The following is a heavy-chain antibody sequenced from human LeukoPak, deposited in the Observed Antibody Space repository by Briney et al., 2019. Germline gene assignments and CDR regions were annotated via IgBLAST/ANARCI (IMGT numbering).Heavy chain of an antibody. CDR1: GGSINSYY. V-gene: IGHV4-59*01. CDR3: ARADYYDSSGYYEIDY. CDR2: IYYRGRT. D-gene: IGHD3-22*01. J-gene: IGHJ4*02. Sequence: SETLSLTCTVSGGSINSYYWNWIRRPPGKGLEWIGYIYYRGRTNNNPSLKSRVTISVDTSKNQFSLKLSSVTAADTAVYYCARADYYDSSGYYEIDYWGQGTLVTVSS.